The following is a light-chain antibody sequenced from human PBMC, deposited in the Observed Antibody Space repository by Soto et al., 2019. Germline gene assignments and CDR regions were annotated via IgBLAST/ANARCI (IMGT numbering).Light chain of an antibody. Sequence: QSALTQPRSVSGSPGQSVTISCTGTSSDVGGYDYVSWYQQNPGKAPKLMIYDVTKRPSGVPDRFSGSKSGDTASLTISGLQAEDEADYYCCSYAGNLYVFGTGTKVTVL. CDR2: DVT. J-gene: IGLJ1*01. V-gene: IGLV2-11*01. CDR3: CSYAGNLYV. CDR1: SSDVGGYDY.